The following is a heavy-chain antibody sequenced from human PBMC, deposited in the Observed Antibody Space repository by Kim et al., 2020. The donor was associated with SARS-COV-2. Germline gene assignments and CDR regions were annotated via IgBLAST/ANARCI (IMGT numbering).Heavy chain of an antibody. CDR3: ASLPIWSGYYGHFDY. J-gene: IGHJ4*02. CDR1: GGTFSSYA. CDR2: IIPIFGTA. D-gene: IGHD3-3*01. Sequence: SVKVSCKASGGTFSSYAISWVRQAPGQGLEWMGGIIPIFGTANYAQKFQGRVTITADESTSTAYMELSSLRSEDTAVYYCASLPIWSGYYGHFDYWGQGTLVTVSS. V-gene: IGHV1-69*13.